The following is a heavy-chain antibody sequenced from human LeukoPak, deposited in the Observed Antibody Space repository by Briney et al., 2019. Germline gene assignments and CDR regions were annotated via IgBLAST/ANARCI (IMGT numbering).Heavy chain of an antibody. D-gene: IGHD6-19*01. J-gene: IGHJ4*02. CDR3: ARRSAYSSAFDY. CDR1: GGSFSGYF. Sequence: SETLSLTCAVYGGSFSGYFWTWIRQPPRKGLEWIGEINHSGTTNYKPSLKRRLIMSVDTSKNQFSLRLRSVTAADTGLYFCARRSAYSSAFDYWGQGSLVTVST. V-gene: IGHV4-34*01. CDR2: INHSGTT.